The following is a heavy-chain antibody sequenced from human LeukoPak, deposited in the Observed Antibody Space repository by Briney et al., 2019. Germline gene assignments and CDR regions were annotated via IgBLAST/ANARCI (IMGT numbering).Heavy chain of an antibody. CDR1: GFTFSSYA. CDR3: AKHDYGDFTPSPYPI. J-gene: IGHJ4*02. Sequence: GGFLRLSCAASGFTFSSYAMSWVRQAPGKGLEWVSTITNSGGATYYADSVKGRFTISRDNSRSTLYLQMSSLRVEDTAVYYCAKHDYGDFTPSPYPIWGQGTLVTVSS. V-gene: IGHV3-23*01. D-gene: IGHD4-17*01. CDR2: ITNSGGAT.